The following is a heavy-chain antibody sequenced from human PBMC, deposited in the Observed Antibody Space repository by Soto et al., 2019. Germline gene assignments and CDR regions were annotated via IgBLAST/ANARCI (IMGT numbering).Heavy chain of an antibody. CDR1: GDSLTSYW. D-gene: IGHD6-6*01. Sequence: VESLKISCKGSGDSLTSYWIGWVRQMPGKGLEWMGIIYPGDSDTRYSPSFQGQVTISADKSISTAYLQWSSLKASDTAMYYCARHKEGSSDGMDVWGQGTTVTVSS. CDR3: ARHKEGSSDGMDV. J-gene: IGHJ6*02. V-gene: IGHV5-51*01. CDR2: IYPGDSDT.